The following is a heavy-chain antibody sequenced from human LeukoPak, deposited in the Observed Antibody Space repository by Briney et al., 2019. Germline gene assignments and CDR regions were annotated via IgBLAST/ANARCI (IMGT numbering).Heavy chain of an antibody. V-gene: IGHV1-46*01. Sequence: ASVKVSCKASGYTFTSYYMHWVRPAPGQGLGWMGIINPSGGSTSYAQKFQGRVTMTRDTSTSTVYMELSSLRSEDTAVYYCAREATVTAYAGGAFDYWGQGTLVTVSS. CDR2: INPSGGST. D-gene: IGHD4-17*01. J-gene: IGHJ4*02. CDR3: AREATVTAYAGGAFDY. CDR1: GYTFTSYY.